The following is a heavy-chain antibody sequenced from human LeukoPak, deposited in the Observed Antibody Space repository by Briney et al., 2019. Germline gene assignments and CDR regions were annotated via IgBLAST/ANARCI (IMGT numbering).Heavy chain of an antibody. J-gene: IGHJ4*02. CDR2: IWYDGSNK. CDR1: GFTFSSYG. CDR3: AKDPSGGTEN. D-gene: IGHD1-7*01. V-gene: IGHV3-33*03. Sequence: GGSLRLSCAASGFTFSSYGMHWVRQAPGKGLEWVAVIWYDGSNKYYADSVKGRFTISRDSSKNTLYLQMNSLRAEDTAIYYCAKDPSGGTENWGQGTLVTVSS.